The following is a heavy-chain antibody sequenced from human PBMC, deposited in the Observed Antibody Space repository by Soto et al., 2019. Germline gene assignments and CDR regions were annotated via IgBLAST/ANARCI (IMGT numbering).Heavy chain of an antibody. J-gene: IGHJ6*02. CDR1: GFTFSSYG. CDR3: AKAYFDFWSGSHNYQYGMDV. CDR2: ISNDGSNR. V-gene: IGHV3-30*18. Sequence: HPGGSLRLSCAASGFTFSSYGMHWVRQAPGKGLEWVAVISNDGSNRYYGDSVKGRFTISRDNSKNTLYLQMNSLRGEGTAVYYCAKAYFDFWSGSHNYQYGMDVWGQGTTVTVSS. D-gene: IGHD3-3*01.